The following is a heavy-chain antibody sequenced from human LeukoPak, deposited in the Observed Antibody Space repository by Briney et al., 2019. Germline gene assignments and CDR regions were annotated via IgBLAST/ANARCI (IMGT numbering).Heavy chain of an antibody. Sequence: SEILSLTCTVSGGSISSGGYYWSWIRQHPGKGLEWIGYIYYSGSTYYNPSLKSRVTISVDTSKNQFSLKLSSVTAADTAVYYCAREGGLTMIGAFDIWGQGTMVTVSS. J-gene: IGHJ3*02. CDR1: GGSISSGGYY. D-gene: IGHD3-22*01. V-gene: IGHV4-31*03. CDR3: AREGGLTMIGAFDI. CDR2: IYYSGST.